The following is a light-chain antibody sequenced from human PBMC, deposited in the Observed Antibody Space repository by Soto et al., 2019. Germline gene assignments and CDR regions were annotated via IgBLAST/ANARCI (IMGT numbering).Light chain of an antibody. CDR2: DNN. J-gene: IGLJ2*01. CDR1: SSNIGNNY. CDR3: GTWDSSRSAVV. Sequence: QSVLTQPPSVSAAPGQKVTIFCSGSSSNIGNNYVSWYQQLPGTAPKLLIYDNNKRPSGIPDRFSGSKSGTSATLGITGLPTWDWSEEYCGTWDSSRSAVVFGGGTKLTVL. V-gene: IGLV1-51*01.